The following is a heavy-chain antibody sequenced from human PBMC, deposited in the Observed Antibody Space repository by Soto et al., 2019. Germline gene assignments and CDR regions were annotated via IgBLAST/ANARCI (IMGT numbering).Heavy chain of an antibody. CDR2: ISAYNGNT. J-gene: IGHJ4*02. D-gene: IGHD6-19*01. CDR3: ARDASGSVAGTVEFDY. CDR1: GYTFTSYG. V-gene: IGHV1-18*01. Sequence: ASVKVSCKASGYTFTSYGISWVRQAPGQGLAWMGWISAYNGNTNYAQKLQGRVTMTTDTSTSTAYMELRSLRSDDTAVYYCARDASGSVAGTVEFDYWGQGTLVTVSS.